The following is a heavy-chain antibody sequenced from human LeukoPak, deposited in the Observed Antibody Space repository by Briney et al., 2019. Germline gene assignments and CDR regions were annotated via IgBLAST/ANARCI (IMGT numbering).Heavy chain of an antibody. CDR2: IKQDGSEK. CDR3: ARDAYYYDSSGMSDY. D-gene: IGHD3-22*01. Sequence: GGSLRLSCAASGFRFNTYWMSWVRQAPGKGLEWVANIKQDGSEKYYVDSVKGRFTISRDNAKNSLYLQMNSLRAEDTAVYYCARDAYYYDSSGMSDYWGQGTLVTVSS. J-gene: IGHJ4*02. CDR1: GFRFNTYW. V-gene: IGHV3-7*01.